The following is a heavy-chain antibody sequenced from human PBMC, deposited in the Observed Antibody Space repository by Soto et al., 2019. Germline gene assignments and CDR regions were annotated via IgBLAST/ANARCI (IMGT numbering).Heavy chain of an antibody. Sequence: GASVKVSCKASGYTFTSYGISWVRQAPGQGLEWKGWISAYNGNTNYAQKLQGRVTMTTDTSTSTAYLELRSLRSDDKAVYYCARDLWYYYDSSGYYNYYYYYGMDVWGQGTTVTVSS. CDR2: ISAYNGNT. D-gene: IGHD3-22*01. CDR1: GYTFTSYG. J-gene: IGHJ6*02. CDR3: ARDLWYYYDSSGYYNYYYYYGMDV. V-gene: IGHV1-18*01.